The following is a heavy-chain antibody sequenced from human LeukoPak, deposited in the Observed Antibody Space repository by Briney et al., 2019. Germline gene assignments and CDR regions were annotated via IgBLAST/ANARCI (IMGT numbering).Heavy chain of an antibody. CDR2: IYYSGST. CDR1: GGSLSSGSYY. D-gene: IGHD5-18*01. Sequence: SETLSLTCTVSGGSLSSGSYYWSWIRQPPWKGLEWIGYIYYSGSTNYNPSLKSRVAISVDTSKNQFSLKLSSVTAADTAVYYCARGSRGYSYGWGQGTLVTVSS. CDR3: ARGSRGYSYG. V-gene: IGHV4-61*01. J-gene: IGHJ4*02.